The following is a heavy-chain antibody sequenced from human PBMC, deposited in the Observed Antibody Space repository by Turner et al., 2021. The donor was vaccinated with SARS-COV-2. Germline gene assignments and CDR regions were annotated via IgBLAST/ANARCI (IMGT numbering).Heavy chain of an antibody. CDR2: ISDTGEVV. Sequence: EVHGVEYGGGLVQPGGSPRPSRVQSGLIFRVYELNWVRQAPGKGLEWLSYISDTGEVVYYSDSVEGRFTISRDNSNNSVHLQMNSLRDEDTAIYYCARRYNWNPDYGMDVWGQGTTVTVSS. D-gene: IGHD1-20*01. V-gene: IGHV3-48*03. CDR3: ARRYNWNPDYGMDV. CDR1: GLIFRVYE. J-gene: IGHJ6*02.